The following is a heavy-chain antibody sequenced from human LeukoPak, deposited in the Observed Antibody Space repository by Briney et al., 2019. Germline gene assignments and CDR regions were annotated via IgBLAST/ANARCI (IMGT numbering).Heavy chain of an antibody. CDR2: ISGSGGST. V-gene: IGHV3-23*01. CDR3: ASNEIGYCSSTSCYFTHAFDI. D-gene: IGHD2-2*03. CDR1: GFTFSSYA. Sequence: GGSLRLSCAASGFTFSSYAMSWVRQAPGKGLEWVSAISGSGGSTYYADSVKGRFTISRDNSKNTLYLQMSSLRAEDTAVYYCASNEIGYCSSTSCYFTHAFDIWGQGTMVTVSS. J-gene: IGHJ3*02.